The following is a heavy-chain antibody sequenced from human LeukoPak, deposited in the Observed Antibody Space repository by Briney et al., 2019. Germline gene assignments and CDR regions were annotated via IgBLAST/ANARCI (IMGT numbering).Heavy chain of an antibody. D-gene: IGHD3-10*01. J-gene: IGHJ5*02. V-gene: IGHV3-33*01. CDR3: ARNYGSGDPFDP. CDR1: GFTFSSYG. Sequence: PGGSLRLSCAASGFTFSSYGMHWVRQAPGKGLEWVAVIWYDGSNKYYADSVKGRFTISRDNSKNTLYLQMNSLRAEDTAVYYCARNYGSGDPFDPWGQGTLVTVSS. CDR2: IWYDGSNK.